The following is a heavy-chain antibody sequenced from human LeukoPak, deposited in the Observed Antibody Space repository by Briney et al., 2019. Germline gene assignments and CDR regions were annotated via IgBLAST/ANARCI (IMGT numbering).Heavy chain of an antibody. V-gene: IGHV3-21*01. J-gene: IGHJ4*02. CDR2: LSSSGTYI. Sequence: GGSLRLSCAASGFAFVSFTMNLVRQAPGKWLDWVSSLSSSGTYIYDADSVKGRFTLSRDNAKNSLYLQMNSLRVEDTAFYYCARGIHDNSGSDYWGQGTLVTVSS. D-gene: IGHD3-22*01. CDR1: GFAFVSFT. CDR3: ARGIHDNSGSDY.